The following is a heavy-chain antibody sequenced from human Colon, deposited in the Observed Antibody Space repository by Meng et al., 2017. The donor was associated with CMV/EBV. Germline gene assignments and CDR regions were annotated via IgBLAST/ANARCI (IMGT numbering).Heavy chain of an antibody. J-gene: IGHJ5*02. CDR1: GFSVSRNY. Sequence: GESLKISCVASGFSVSRNYISWVRQAPGKGLEWVSVIYDTGRTYYTDSLKGRFTVSRDESKNTVFLQMNNLRTEDTAVYYCARNRLECGGDCYFADSWGQGTLVTVPQ. V-gene: IGHV3-66*01. CDR3: ARNRLECGGDCYFADS. D-gene: IGHD2-21*02. CDR2: IYDTGRT.